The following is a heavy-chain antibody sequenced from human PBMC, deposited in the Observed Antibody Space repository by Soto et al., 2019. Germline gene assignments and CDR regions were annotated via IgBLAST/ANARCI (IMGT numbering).Heavy chain of an antibody. CDR3: ANLWGDGYNLGQDYNGMDV. D-gene: IGHD5-12*01. Sequence: QVQMVESGGGVVQPGRSLRLSCAASGFSFENYGMHWVRQDPGRGLEWVAIIWYDGSLQYYAAAVKGRFTISRDNSKNTLYLEMNSLRAEDTAVYYCANLWGDGYNLGQDYNGMDVWGQGTTVIVSS. V-gene: IGHV3-33*06. CDR2: IWYDGSLQ. J-gene: IGHJ6*02. CDR1: GFSFENYG.